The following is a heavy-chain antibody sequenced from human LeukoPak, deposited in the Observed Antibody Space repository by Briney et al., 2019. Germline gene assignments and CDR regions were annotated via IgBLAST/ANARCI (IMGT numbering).Heavy chain of an antibody. CDR1: GFTFSSFA. J-gene: IGHJ4*02. V-gene: IGHV3-7*04. D-gene: IGHD1-26*01. CDR2: IKRDGSEK. CDR3: VRNGGGSDYFEY. Sequence: PGGSLRLSCAASGFTFSSFAMNWVRQAPGKGLEWVANIKRDGSEKYYVDSVKGRFTISRDNAKNSLYLQMNSLRAEDTAVYYCVRNGGGSDYFEYWGQGTLVTVSS.